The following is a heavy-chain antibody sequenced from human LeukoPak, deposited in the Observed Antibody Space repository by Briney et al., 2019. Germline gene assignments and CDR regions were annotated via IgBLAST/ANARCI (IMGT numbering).Heavy chain of an antibody. CDR1: GGTFSSYA. D-gene: IGHD3-16*01. CDR2: IIPIFGTA. CDR3: GRGNWGGGGGTFDF. V-gene: IGHV1-69*06. Sequence: ASVKVSCKASGGTFSSYAISWVRQAPGQGLEWMGGIIPIFGTANYAQNFQGRVTFTDDTSASTAYMELSSLTSEDTAVYYCGRGNWGGGGGTFDFWGQGTLVTVSS. J-gene: IGHJ4*02.